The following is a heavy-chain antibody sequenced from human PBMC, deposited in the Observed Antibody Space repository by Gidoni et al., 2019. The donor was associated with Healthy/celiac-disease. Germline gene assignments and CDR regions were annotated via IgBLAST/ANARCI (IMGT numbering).Heavy chain of an antibody. CDR2: ISPNSGGT. V-gene: IGHV1-2*05. J-gene: IGHJ4*02. CDR3: ARRVPGYYFDY. Sequence: QVQLVKSGAEVKKPGTSVKVSCKASGYTFTGYYMHWVRQAPGQGLEWMGRISPNSGGTNYAQKCRGRVTMTRDTAISAAYMELSRGRSDGTDVYYCARRVPGYYFDYWGQGTLVTVSS. CDR1: GYTFTGYY.